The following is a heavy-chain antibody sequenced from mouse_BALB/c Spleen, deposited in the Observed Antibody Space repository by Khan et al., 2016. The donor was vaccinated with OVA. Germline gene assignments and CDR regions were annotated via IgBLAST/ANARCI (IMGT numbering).Heavy chain of an antibody. CDR2: ILPGSGSS. J-gene: IGHJ4*01. V-gene: IGHV1-9*01. Sequence: VQLQQSGAELMKPGASVKISCKATGYTFSSYWIEWVKQRPGHGLEWIGEILPGSGSSKYNEKFKGKATFTADTSSNTAYMQSSSLTSEESAVYYCARRGMGAMDYWGQGTLVTVSS. CDR3: ARRGMGAMDY. D-gene: IGHD2-3*01. CDR1: GYTFSSYW.